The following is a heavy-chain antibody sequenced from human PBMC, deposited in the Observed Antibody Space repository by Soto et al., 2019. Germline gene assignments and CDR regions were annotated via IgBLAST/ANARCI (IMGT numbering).Heavy chain of an antibody. D-gene: IGHD3-16*01. CDR2: INAGNGNT. V-gene: IGHV1-3*01. Sequence: QVQLVQSGAEVKKPGASVKVSCKASGYTFTSYAMHWVRQAPGQRLEWMGWINAGNGNTKYSQKCQGRVTITRDTSASTAYMGLSSLRSEDTAVYYCARGYGGPIGWFDPWGQGTLVTVSS. CDR1: GYTFTSYA. CDR3: ARGYGGPIGWFDP. J-gene: IGHJ5*02.